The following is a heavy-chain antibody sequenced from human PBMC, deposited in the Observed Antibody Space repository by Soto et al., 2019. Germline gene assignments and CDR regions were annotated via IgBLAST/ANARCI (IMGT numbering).Heavy chain of an antibody. CDR3: ARVVGGSSHHYYYYGMDV. J-gene: IGHJ6*02. V-gene: IGHV4-30-4*01. D-gene: IGHD6-6*01. CDR2: IYYSGST. Sequence: SETLSLTCTVSGGSISSGDYYWSWIRQPPGKGLEWIGYIYYSGSTYYNPSLKSRVTISVDTSKNQFSLKLSSVTAADTAVYYCARVVGGSSHHYYYYGMDVWGQGTTVTVSS. CDR1: GGSISSGDYY.